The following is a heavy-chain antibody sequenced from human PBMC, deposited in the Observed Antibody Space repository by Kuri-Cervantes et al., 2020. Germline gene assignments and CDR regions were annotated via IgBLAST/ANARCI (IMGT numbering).Heavy chain of an antibody. V-gene: IGHV3-11*01. Sequence: GGSLRLSCAASGFTVSSNYMSWIRQAPGKGLEWVSYISSSGSTIYYADSVKGRFTISRDNAKNSLYLQMNSLRAEDTAVYYCARVKYYYDSRLNWGDFDYWGQGTLVTVSS. J-gene: IGHJ4*02. CDR1: GFTVSSNY. D-gene: IGHD3-22*01. CDR2: ISSSGSTI. CDR3: ARVKYYYDSRLNWGDFDY.